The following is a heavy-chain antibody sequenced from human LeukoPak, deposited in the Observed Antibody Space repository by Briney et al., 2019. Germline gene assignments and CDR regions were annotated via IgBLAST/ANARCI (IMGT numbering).Heavy chain of an antibody. CDR3: AKVSRPYSSGYWYFDL. CDR2: ISGSGGST. D-gene: IGHD6-19*01. Sequence: GGSLRLSCAASGFTFSSYAISWVRQAPGKGLEWVSTISGSGGSTYYADSVKGRFTISRDNSKNTLYLQMNSLRAEDTAVYYCAKVSRPYSSGYWYFDLWGRGTLVTVSS. V-gene: IGHV3-23*01. CDR1: GFTFSSYA. J-gene: IGHJ2*01.